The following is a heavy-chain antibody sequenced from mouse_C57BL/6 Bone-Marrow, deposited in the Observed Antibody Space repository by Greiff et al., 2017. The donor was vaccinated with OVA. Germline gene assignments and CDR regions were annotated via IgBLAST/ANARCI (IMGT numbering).Heavy chain of an antibody. J-gene: IGHJ2*01. Sequence: QVQLQQPGAELVKPGASVTLSCKASGYTFTSYWMHWVKQRPGQGLEWIGMIHPNSGSTNYNEKFKSKASLTVDKSSSTAYMQLSSLTSEDSAVYYCARGWLMGYYDYWGQGTTLTVSS. V-gene: IGHV1-64*01. CDR2: IHPNSGST. D-gene: IGHD2-3*01. CDR3: ARGWLMGYYDY. CDR1: GYTFTSYW.